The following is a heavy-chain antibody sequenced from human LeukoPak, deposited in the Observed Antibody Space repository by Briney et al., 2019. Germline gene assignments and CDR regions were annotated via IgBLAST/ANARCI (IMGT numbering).Heavy chain of an antibody. V-gene: IGHV3-74*01. D-gene: IGHD6-19*01. Sequence: GGSLRLSCAASGFTFSNYWMHWVRQAPGKGLVWGSRINSDARSTSYADSVKGRFTISRDNAKNTLYLQMNSLRAEDTAVYYCARGADTGYSSDSWGQGTLVTVSS. J-gene: IGHJ5*02. CDR1: GFTFSNYW. CDR3: ARGADTGYSSDS. CDR2: INSDARST.